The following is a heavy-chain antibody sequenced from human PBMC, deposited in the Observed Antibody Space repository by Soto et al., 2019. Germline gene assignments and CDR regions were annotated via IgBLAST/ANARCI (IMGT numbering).Heavy chain of an antibody. CDR3: ARPAGRLANWFDP. V-gene: IGHV1-46*01. D-gene: IGHD6-6*01. J-gene: IGHJ5*02. Sequence: QMQLVQSGVEVKKPGASVKVSCKASGYTFTDYRMIWVRQAPGQGLEWMGIINPSGGSTNYAPNFQGRVPLPRDSFTSTVYMELSTLRSEDTAVYYCARPAGRLANWFDPWGQGPLVTVSS. CDR1: GYTFTDYR. CDR2: INPSGGST.